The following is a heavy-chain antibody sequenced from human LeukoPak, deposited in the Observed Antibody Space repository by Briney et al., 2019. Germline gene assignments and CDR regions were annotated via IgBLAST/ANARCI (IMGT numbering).Heavy chain of an antibody. V-gene: IGHV3-7*01. CDR1: GFSFSSNW. D-gene: IGHD1-1*01. J-gene: IGHJ5*02. Sequence: GGSLRLSCAAPGFSFSSNWMGWVRQAPGKRLEWVAHIERDGSQKYYLDSVKGRFTISRDNAKNSLYLQMNSLRVEDTAVYYCARLGLEVGGPNWFDPWGQGTLVTVSS. CDR2: IERDGSQK. CDR3: ARLGLEVGGPNWFDP.